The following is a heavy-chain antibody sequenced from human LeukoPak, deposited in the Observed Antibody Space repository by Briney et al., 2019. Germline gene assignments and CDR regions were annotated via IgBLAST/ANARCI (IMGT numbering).Heavy chain of an antibody. CDR2: IYYSGST. CDR3: ARGYCSGGSCYVDY. V-gene: IGHV4-39*07. J-gene: IGHJ4*02. CDR1: GGSISSSSYY. Sequence: SETLSLTCTVSGGSISSSSYYWGWIRQPPGKGLEGIGSIYYSGSTYYNPSLKSRVTISVDTSKNQFSLKLSSVTAADTAVYYCARGYCSGGSCYVDYWGQGTLVTVSS. D-gene: IGHD2-15*01.